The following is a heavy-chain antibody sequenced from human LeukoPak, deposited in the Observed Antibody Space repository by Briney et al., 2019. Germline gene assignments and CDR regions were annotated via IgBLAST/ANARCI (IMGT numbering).Heavy chain of an antibody. Sequence: ASVTVSCKACGYSFTGCYIQWARQAPGQGLEWMGWINPNSGDTHYAQKFQGRVSMIRDPSITTAYMELSRLTSDDTARYFCAGDDIYAAGRPVVPWGQGARVIVSS. V-gene: IGHV1-2*02. CDR1: GYSFTGCY. CDR2: INPNSGDT. CDR3: AGDDIYAAGRPVVP. J-gene: IGHJ5*02. D-gene: IGHD6-13*01.